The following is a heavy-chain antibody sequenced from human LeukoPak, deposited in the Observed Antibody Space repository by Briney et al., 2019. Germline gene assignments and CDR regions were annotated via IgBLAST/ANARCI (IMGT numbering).Heavy chain of an antibody. J-gene: IGHJ4*02. V-gene: IGHV3-30*03. CDR1: GFSFSSYG. D-gene: IGHD3-22*01. Sequence: GGSLRLSCAASGFSFSSYGMHWVRQAPGKGLEWVAVISYDGNKEYYADSVKGRFTISRDNSKNTLYLQMNSLRAEDTAVYYCARDPCYYDSSGYYDYWGQGTLVTVSS. CDR2: ISYDGNKE. CDR3: ARDPCYYDSSGYYDY.